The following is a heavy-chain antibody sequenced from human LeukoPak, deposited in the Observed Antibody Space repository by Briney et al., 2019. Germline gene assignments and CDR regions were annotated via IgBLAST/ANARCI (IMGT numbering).Heavy chain of an antibody. J-gene: IGHJ3*02. D-gene: IGHD3-16*02. CDR1: GYTFTSYG. Sequence: GASVKVSCKASGYTFTSYGISWVRQAPGQGLEWMGWMNPNSGNTGYAQKFQGRVTITRNTSISTAYMELSSLRSEDTAVYYCARGNRDDAFDIWGQGTMVTVSS. CDR2: MNPNSGNT. CDR3: ARGNRDDAFDI. V-gene: IGHV1-8*03.